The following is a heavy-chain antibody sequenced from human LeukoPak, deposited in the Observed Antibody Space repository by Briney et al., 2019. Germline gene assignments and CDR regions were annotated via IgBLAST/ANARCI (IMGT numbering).Heavy chain of an antibody. CDR3: ARDPGATTYSYGCFDY. Sequence: SETLSLTCTVSGGSISSGDYYWSWIRQPPGKGLEWIGYICYSGSTYYNPSLKSRVTISVDTSKNQFSLKLSSVTAADTAVYYCARDPGATTYSYGCFDYWGQGTLVTVSS. V-gene: IGHV4-30-4*01. J-gene: IGHJ4*02. CDR2: ICYSGST. D-gene: IGHD5-18*01. CDR1: GGSISSGDYY.